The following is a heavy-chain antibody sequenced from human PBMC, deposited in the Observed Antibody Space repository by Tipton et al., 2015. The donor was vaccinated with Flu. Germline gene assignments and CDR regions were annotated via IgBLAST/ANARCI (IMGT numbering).Heavy chain of an antibody. V-gene: IGHV4-38-2*02. CDR1: GYSIRSGYY. CDR3: ATVSHDYGDSDF. D-gene: IGHD4-17*01. Sequence: TLSLTCSVSGYSIRSGYYWGWIRQSPGKGLEWIGNFFHSGSTYYNPSLKSRVTISEDRSRNQFSLRLTSVTAADTAVYYCATVSHDYGDSDFWGQGILVTVSS. CDR2: FFHSGST. J-gene: IGHJ4*02.